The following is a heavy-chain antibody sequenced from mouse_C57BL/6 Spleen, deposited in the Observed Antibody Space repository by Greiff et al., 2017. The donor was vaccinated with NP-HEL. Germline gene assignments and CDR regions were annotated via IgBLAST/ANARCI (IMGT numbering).Heavy chain of an antibody. CDR1: GYTFTSYW. J-gene: IGHJ2*01. CDR2: IDPSDSET. CDR3: AREGLGYGNFYFDY. Sequence: QVQLQQPGAELVRPGSSVKLSCKASGYTFTSYWMHWVKQRPIQGLEWIGNIDPSDSETHYNQKFKDKATLTVDKSSSTAYMQLSSLTSEDSAVYYCAREGLGYGNFYFDYWGQGTTLTVSS. V-gene: IGHV1-52*01. D-gene: IGHD2-1*01.